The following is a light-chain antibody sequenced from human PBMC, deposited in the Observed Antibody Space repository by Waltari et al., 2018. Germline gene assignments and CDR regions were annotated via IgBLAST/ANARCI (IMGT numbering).Light chain of an antibody. CDR2: EIS. V-gene: IGKV1D-12*01. CDR1: QTISAW. CDR3: QQATGFPLT. Sequence: DIQMTQSPSSVSASVGDRVTITCRASQTISAWLAWYQQKPGKAPRLLIYEISDLQGGVPSGFSGSGSGTDFTLTISNVQPEDSATYYCQQATGFPLTFGGGTK. J-gene: IGKJ4*01.